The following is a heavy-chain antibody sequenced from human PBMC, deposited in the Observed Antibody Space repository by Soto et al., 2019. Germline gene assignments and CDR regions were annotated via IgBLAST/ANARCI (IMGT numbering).Heavy chain of an antibody. V-gene: IGHV3-30*03. CDR3: AIVGPELDFRH. J-gene: IGHJ1*01. CDR2: ISYDGSNK. Sequence: QVQLVESGGGVVQPGRSLRLSCAASGFTFSSYGMHWVRQAPGKGLEWVAVISYDGSNKYYADSVKGRFTISRDNSKNTLYLQMNSLRAEDTAVYYCAIVGPELDFRHWGQGTLVTVSS. D-gene: IGHD1-26*01. CDR1: GFTFSSYG.